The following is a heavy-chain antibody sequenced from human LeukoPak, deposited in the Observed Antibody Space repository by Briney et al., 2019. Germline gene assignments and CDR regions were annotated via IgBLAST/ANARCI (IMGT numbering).Heavy chain of an antibody. CDR1: GXSISSGGYY. V-gene: IGHV4-31*03. J-gene: IGHJ4*02. Sequence: KTSQTLSLTCTVSGXSISSGGYYWSWIRQHPGKGQEWIGYIYYSGSTNYNPSLKSRVTISIDTSKNQFSLRLSSMTAADTAVYFCARKRDGYNYGFDYWGQGTLVTGSS. D-gene: IGHD5-24*01. CDR3: ARKRDGYNYGFDY. CDR2: IYYSGST.